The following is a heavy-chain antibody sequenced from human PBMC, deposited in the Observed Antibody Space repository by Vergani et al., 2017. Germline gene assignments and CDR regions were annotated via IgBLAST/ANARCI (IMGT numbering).Heavy chain of an antibody. CDR1: GFTFSSYS. CDR3: ARDGPGIVVFDY. Sequence: EVQLVESGGGLVKPGGSLRLSCAASGFTFSSYSMNWVRQAPGKGLEWVSYISSSGSTIYYADSVKGRFTISRDNAKNSLYLQMNSLRAEDTAVYYCARDGPGIVVFDYWGQGTLVTVSS. V-gene: IGHV3-21*01. J-gene: IGHJ4*02. D-gene: IGHD1-26*01. CDR2: ISSSGSTI.